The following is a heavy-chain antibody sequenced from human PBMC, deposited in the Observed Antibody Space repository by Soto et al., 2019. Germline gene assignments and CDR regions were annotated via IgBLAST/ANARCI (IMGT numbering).Heavy chain of an antibody. J-gene: IGHJ4*02. CDR3: AREFEVAGILV. CDR2: INHSGST. Sequence: SETLSLTCAVYGGSFSGYYWSWIRQPPGKGLEWIGEINHSGSTNYNPSLKSRVTISVDTSKNQFSLKLSSVTAADTAVYYCAREFEVAGILVWGQGTLVTVSS. V-gene: IGHV4-34*01. CDR1: GGSFSGYY. D-gene: IGHD6-19*01.